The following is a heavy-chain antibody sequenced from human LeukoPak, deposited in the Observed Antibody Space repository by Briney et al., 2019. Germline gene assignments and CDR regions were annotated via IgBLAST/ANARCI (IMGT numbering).Heavy chain of an antibody. Sequence: PGGSLRLSCTASEFTFSNHWMSWVRQAPGKGLEWVANIRQDGSEKDYVDSVKGRFTISRDNAKNSLYLQMNNLRAEDTAVYYCARYCGGDCYGMDVWGQGTTVTVSS. D-gene: IGHD2-21*01. J-gene: IGHJ6*02. V-gene: IGHV3-7*01. CDR2: IRQDGSEK. CDR3: ARYCGGDCYGMDV. CDR1: EFTFSNHW.